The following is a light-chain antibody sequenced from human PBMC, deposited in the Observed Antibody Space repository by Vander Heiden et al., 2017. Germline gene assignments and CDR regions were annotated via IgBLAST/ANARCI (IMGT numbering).Light chain of an antibody. CDR2: KTS. V-gene: IGKV1-5*03. CDR3: QQYNSYSYT. J-gene: IGKJ2*01. CDR1: QSISSW. Sequence: DIQMTQSPSTLSASVGDRVTITCRASQSISSWLAWYQQKPWKAPKLLIYKTSSLESGVPSRFSGSGSGTEFTLTISSLQPDDFATYYCQQYNSYSYTFGQATKLEIK.